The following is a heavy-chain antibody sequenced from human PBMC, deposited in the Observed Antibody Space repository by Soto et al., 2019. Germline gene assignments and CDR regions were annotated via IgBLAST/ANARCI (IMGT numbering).Heavy chain of an antibody. J-gene: IGHJ4*02. CDR2: ITPYNGNT. D-gene: IGHD3-22*01. Sequence: QVPLLQSGAEVKKPGASVKVSCKTSGYTFISYGISWVRQAPGQGLEWMGWITPYNGNTHYAQKLQGRVTLTTDTSTSTAYMELRSLRSDDTAVYYCALYDSGPGYFDYWGQGTLVTVSS. V-gene: IGHV1-18*01. CDR1: GYTFISYG. CDR3: ALYDSGPGYFDY.